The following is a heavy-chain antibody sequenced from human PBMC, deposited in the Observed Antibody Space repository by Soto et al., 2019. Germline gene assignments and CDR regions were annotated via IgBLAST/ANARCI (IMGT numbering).Heavy chain of an antibody. CDR1: GFTFSDYY. D-gene: IGHD3-9*01. CDR3: ARGLRYFDEAFDI. J-gene: IGHJ3*02. V-gene: IGHV3-11*01. Sequence: GGSLRLSCAASGFTFSDYYMSWIRQAPGKGLEWVSYISSSGSTIYYADSVKGRFTISRDNAKSSLYLHMNSLRAEDTAVYYCARGLRYFDEAFDIWGQGTMVTVSS. CDR2: ISSSGSTI.